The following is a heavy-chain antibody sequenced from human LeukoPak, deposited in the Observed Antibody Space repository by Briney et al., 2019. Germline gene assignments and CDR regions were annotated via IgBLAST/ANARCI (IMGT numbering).Heavy chain of an antibody. D-gene: IGHD6-13*01. CDR3: ARDHEVWYSSSWYTGDWFDP. CDR1: GYTFTRYD. V-gene: IGHV1-8*01. CDR2: MNTKSGNT. J-gene: IGHJ5*02. Sequence: ASVKVSCKASGYTFTRYDINWVRQATGQGLEWMGWMNTKSGNTGHAQKLQGRVTMTTDTSTSTAYMELRSLRSDDTAVYYCARDHEVWYSSSWYTGDWFDPWGQGTLVAVSS.